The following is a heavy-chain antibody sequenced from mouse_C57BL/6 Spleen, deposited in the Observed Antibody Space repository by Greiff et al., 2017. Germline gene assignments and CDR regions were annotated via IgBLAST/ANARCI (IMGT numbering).Heavy chain of an antibody. V-gene: IGHV1-76*01. CDR2: IYPGSGNT. J-gene: IGHJ2*01. CDR1: GYTFTDYY. D-gene: IGHD1-1*02. CDR3: ARWWYLYYCDY. Sequence: VQLQQSGAELVRPGASVKLSCKASGYTFTDYYINWVKQRPGQGLAWIARIYPGSGNTNYNEKFKGKATLTAEKSSSTAYMQLSSLKSECAAVYFCARWWYLYYCDYWGQGTTLTVSS.